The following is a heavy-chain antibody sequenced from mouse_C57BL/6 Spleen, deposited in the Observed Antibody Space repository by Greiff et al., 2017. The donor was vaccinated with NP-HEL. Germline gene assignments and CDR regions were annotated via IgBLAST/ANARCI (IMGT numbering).Heavy chain of an antibody. Sequence: EVQWVESEGGLVQPGSSMKLSCTASGFTFSDYYMAWVRQVPEKGLEWVANINYDGSSTYYLDSLKSRFIISRDNAKNILYLQMSSLKSEDTATYYCARDYGSRGYFDVWGTGTTVTVSS. J-gene: IGHJ1*03. CDR1: GFTFSDYY. CDR3: ARDYGSRGYFDV. D-gene: IGHD1-1*01. CDR2: INYDGSST. V-gene: IGHV5-16*01.